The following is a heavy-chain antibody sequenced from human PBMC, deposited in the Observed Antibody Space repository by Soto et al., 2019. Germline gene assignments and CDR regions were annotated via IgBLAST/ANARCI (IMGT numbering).Heavy chain of an antibody. Sequence: ASVKVSCKSSGYTFTKFGISWVRQAPGQGLEWMGWNSAYNDNTNYAQKLQGRVTMTSDTSTSTAYMELRSLRSDDTAVYYCARLLKGGDATETWFDPWGQGNPVTVSS. CDR2: NSAYNDNT. D-gene: IGHD2-15*01. CDR3: ARLLKGGDATETWFDP. V-gene: IGHV1-18*01. J-gene: IGHJ5*02. CDR1: GYTFTKFG.